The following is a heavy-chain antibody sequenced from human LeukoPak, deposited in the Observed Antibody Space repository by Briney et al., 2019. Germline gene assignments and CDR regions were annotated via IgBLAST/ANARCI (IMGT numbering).Heavy chain of an antibody. D-gene: IGHD1-26*01. V-gene: IGHV4-59*01. CDR3: ARGGSYYIYPFDY. CDR2: IYYSGST. CDR1: GGSFSGYY. Sequence: SETLSLTCAVYGGSFSGYYWSWIRQPPGKGLEWIGYIYYSGSTNYNPSLKSRVTISVDTSKNQFSLKLSSVTAADTAVYYCARGGSYYIYPFDYWGQGTLVTVSS. J-gene: IGHJ4*02.